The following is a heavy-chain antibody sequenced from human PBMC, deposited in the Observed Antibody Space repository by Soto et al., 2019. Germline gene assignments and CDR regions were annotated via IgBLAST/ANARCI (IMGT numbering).Heavy chain of an antibody. CDR3: ARDRGWNIVVIPASFDL. D-gene: IGHD2-15*01. J-gene: IGHJ4*02. V-gene: IGHV3-7*01. CDR2: INQDGSEK. Sequence: EVQLVESGGGLVQSGGSLRLSCAASGVSFSAFWMSWVRQIPGKGLEWVANINQDGSEKQYVDSVKGRFTISRDNAKNSLFLQMNSLRAEDSAVYYCARDRGWNIVVIPASFDLWGRGALVSVS. CDR1: GVSFSAFW.